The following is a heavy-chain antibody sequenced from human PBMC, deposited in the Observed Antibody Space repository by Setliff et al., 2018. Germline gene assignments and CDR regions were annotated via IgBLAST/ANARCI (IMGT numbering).Heavy chain of an antibody. CDR2: INTNTGNP. CDR1: GYTFTNYA. J-gene: IGHJ6*03. V-gene: IGHV7-4-1*02. Sequence: ASVKVSCKASGYTFTNYAMTWMRQAPGQGLGYMGWINTNTGNPIYAQGFTGRFVFSLDTSVSTAYLQISSLKAEDTAVYYCARASRFGTIVYKGYYYMDVWGKGTTVTVSS. CDR3: ARASRFGTIVYKGYYYMDV. D-gene: IGHD3-10*01.